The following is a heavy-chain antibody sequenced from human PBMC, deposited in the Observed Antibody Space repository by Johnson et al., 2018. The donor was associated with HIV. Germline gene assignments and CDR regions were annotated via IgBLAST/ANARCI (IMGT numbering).Heavy chain of an antibody. V-gene: IGHV3-30*19. Sequence: QVQLVESGGGLVEPGGSLRLSCAAFGFTFSTYGIHWVRQAPGKGLEWLAVTSNDGGNKYYSDSVKGRFTISRDNSKNTLYLQMGSLRAEDMAVYYCARELQLWFSAFDIWGQGTMVTVSP. CDR1: GFTFSTYG. J-gene: IGHJ3*02. CDR2: TSNDGGNK. D-gene: IGHD5-18*01. CDR3: ARELQLWFSAFDI.